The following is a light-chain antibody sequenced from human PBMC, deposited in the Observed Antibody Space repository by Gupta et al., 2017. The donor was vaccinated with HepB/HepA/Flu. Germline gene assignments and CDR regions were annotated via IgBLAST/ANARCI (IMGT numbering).Light chain of an antibody. CDR3: QLFHGAAWV. J-gene: IGLJ3*02. CDR2: NIN. CDR1: TGAVTSGYY. Sequence: QTVVTQEPSLTVSPGGTVTLTCDSSTGAVTSGYYPNWFQLKPGQAPRSLIYNINNKHSCTPARVSGSVLAANVAMTRSGVEAEDDYYYYCQLFHGAAWVFGGGTKLTVL. V-gene: IGLV7-43*01.